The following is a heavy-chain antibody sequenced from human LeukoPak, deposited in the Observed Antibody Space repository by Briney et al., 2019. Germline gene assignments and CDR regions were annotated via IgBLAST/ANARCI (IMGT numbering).Heavy chain of an antibody. CDR1: GGSFSGYY. D-gene: IGHD4-4*01. Sequence: PSETLSLTCAVYGGSFSGYYWSWIRQPPGKGLEWIGEINHSGSTNYNPSLKSRVTISVDRSKNQFSLKLSSVTAADTAVYYCARSPPDYRYYFDYWGQGTLVTVSS. CDR2: INHSGST. J-gene: IGHJ4*02. CDR3: ARSPPDYRYYFDY. V-gene: IGHV4-34*01.